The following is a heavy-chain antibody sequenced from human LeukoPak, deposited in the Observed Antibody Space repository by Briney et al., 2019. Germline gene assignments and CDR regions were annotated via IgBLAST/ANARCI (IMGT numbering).Heavy chain of an antibody. J-gene: IGHJ4*02. CDR1: GGSISSYY. Sequence: PSETLSLTCTVSGGSISSYYWSWIRQPAGKGLEWIGRIYTSGSTNYNPSLKSRVTMSVDTSKNQFSLKLSSVTAADTAVYYCAKETGEPGIAVGELDYWGQGTLVTVSS. V-gene: IGHV4-4*07. CDR2: IYTSGST. D-gene: IGHD6-19*01. CDR3: AKETGEPGIAVGELDY.